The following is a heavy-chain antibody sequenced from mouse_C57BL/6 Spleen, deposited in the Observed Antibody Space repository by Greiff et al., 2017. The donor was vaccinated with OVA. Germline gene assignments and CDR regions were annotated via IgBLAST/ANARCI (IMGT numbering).Heavy chain of an antibody. Sequence: QVQLQESGAELAKPGASVKLSCKASGYTFTSYWMHWVTQRPGQGLEWIGYINHSSGYTKSIQTLKDKATLTADKTTSTAYKQLSSRTYEDSAIYYCARRSNYTLYDWGQGATLTVSS. J-gene: IGHJ2*01. CDR3: ARRSNYTLYD. CDR1: GYTFTSYW. CDR2: INHSSGYT. D-gene: IGHD2-5*01. V-gene: IGHV1-7*01.